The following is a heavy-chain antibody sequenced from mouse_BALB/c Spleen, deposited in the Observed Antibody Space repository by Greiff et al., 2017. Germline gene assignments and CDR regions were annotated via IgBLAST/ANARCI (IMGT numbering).Heavy chain of an antibody. Sequence: EVQLQQSGPELVKPGASVKVSCKASGYTFTDYNMHWVKQSHGKSLEWIGYIYPYNGGTGYNQKFKSKATLTVDNSSSTAYMELRSLTSEDSAVYYCAEYDGYLGAFAYWGQGTLVTVSA. J-gene: IGHJ3*01. V-gene: IGHV1S29*02. CDR3: AEYDGYLGAFAY. D-gene: IGHD2-3*01. CDR2: IYPYNGGT. CDR1: GYTFTDYN.